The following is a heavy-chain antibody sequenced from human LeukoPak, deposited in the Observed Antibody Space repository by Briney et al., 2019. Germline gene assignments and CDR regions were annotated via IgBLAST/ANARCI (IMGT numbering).Heavy chain of an antibody. CDR2: ISTSSSYI. CDR3: ARDRWLQSQRYFDY. V-gene: IGHV3-21*01. CDR1: GFTFSSYS. J-gene: IGHJ4*02. Sequence: GGSLRLSCAASGFTFSSYSTNWVRQAPGKGLEWVSSISTSSSYIYYADSVKGRFTISRDNAKNSLYVQMDSLRAEDTAVYYCARDRWLQSQRYFDYWGQGTLVTVSS. D-gene: IGHD5-24*01.